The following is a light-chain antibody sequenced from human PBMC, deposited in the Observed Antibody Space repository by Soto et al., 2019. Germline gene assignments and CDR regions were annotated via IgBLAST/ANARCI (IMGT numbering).Light chain of an antibody. CDR3: QHRSEWPVS. V-gene: IGKV3-11*01. J-gene: IGKJ5*01. CDR2: DAS. Sequence: EIVLTQSPVTLSLSPGERATLSCRASQGVSSYLAWYQQKPGQAPRLLIYDASNRATGIPARFSGSGSGTDFTLTISTLEPEDFAVYYCQHRSEWPVSFGQGTRLEIK. CDR1: QGVSSY.